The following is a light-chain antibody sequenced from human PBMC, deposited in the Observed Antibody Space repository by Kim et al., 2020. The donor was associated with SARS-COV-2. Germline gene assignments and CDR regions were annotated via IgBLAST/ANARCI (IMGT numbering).Light chain of an antibody. CDR2: RAS. V-gene: IGLV3-9*01. CDR3: QVWDSSTGV. J-gene: IGLJ3*02. CDR1: NIGSKN. Sequence: SYELTQPLSVSVALGQTARITCGGNNIGSKNVHWYQQKPGQAPVLVIYRASNRPSGIPERFSRSNSGNTATLTISRAQAGDEADYYCQVWDSSTGVFGGGTQLTVL.